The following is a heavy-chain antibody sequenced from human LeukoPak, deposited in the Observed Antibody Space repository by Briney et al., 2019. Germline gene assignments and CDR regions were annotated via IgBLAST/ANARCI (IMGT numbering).Heavy chain of an antibody. V-gene: IGHV4-61*02. D-gene: IGHD6-13*01. CDR1: GGSISSGSYY. Sequence: SQTLSLTCTVSGGSISSGSYYWSWIRQPAGKGLEWIGRIYTSGSTNYNPSLKSRVTISVDTSKNQFSLKLSSVTAADTAVYYCAVGEQQLAPFDYWGQGTLVTVSS. CDR3: AVGEQQLAPFDY. CDR2: IYTSGST. J-gene: IGHJ4*02.